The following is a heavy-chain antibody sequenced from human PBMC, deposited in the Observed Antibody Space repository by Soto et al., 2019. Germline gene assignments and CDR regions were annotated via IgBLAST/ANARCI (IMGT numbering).Heavy chain of an antibody. D-gene: IGHD3-22*01. CDR1: GFTFSTCA. Sequence: EVQLLESGGGSVQPGGSLRLSCAASGFTFSTCAMTWVRRAPGKGLDWVSTISHPGGATSYADSVKGRFSISRDSSKNTLYLQMNSLRAEDTAVYYCAKLVVIRSPADSWGQGTLVTVSS. CDR2: ISHPGGAT. J-gene: IGHJ4*02. V-gene: IGHV3-23*01. CDR3: AKLVVIRSPADS.